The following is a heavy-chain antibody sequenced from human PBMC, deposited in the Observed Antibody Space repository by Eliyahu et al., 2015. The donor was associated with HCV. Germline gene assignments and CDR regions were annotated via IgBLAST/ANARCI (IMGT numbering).Heavy chain of an antibody. CDR1: GFPFHSFA. Sequence: EVQLLESGGGLVQPGGSLRLSCATSGFPFHSFAMNWVRQAPGKGLGXVSVIYFDGSTSYYADSVKGRFTISRDNSKNTVFLQMNSLRAEDTATYYCARAHLGGFDFWGQGRMVTVSS. CDR3: ARAHLGGFDF. J-gene: IGHJ3*01. D-gene: IGHD1-26*01. V-gene: IGHV3-23*03. CDR2: IYFDGSTS.